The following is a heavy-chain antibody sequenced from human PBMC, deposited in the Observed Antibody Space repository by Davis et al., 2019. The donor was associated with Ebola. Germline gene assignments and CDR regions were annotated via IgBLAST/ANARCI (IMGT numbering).Heavy chain of an antibody. J-gene: IGHJ3*02. CDR2: IYYSGST. D-gene: IGHD2-2*01. CDR1: GGSISSYY. CDR3: ARDCSSTSCLGAAFDI. Sequence: MPGGSLRLSCTVSGGSISSYYWSWIRQPPGKGLEWIGYIYYSGSTNYNPSLKSRVTISVDTSKNQFSLKLSSVTAADTAVYYCARDCSSTSCLGAAFDIWGQGTMVTVSS. V-gene: IGHV4-59*01.